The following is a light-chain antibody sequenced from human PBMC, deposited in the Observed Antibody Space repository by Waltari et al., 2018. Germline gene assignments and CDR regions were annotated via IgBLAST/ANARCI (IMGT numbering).Light chain of an antibody. CDR2: EKN. CDR3: HSRDAIGVGGA. V-gene: IGLV3-19*01. Sequence: TQDPAVSAAMGQPVSISCQGDSLRRYYASWYQQRPGQAPILVRFEKNSGASGVPDRFSSSGSDSAASWTITGAQAEDEAYYYWHSRDAIGVGGAFGGGTKLTVL. CDR1: SLRRYY. J-gene: IGLJ2*01.